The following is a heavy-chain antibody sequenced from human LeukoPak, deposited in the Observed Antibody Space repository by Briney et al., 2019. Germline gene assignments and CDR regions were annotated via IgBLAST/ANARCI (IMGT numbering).Heavy chain of an antibody. V-gene: IGHV3-23*01. Sequence: SGGSLRLSCAASGFTFRNYAVVWVRQAPGKGLEWVSAITGSGGTTYYADSVRGRFTIYRDDSKNTLYLQMNSLRGEDTAVYYCGKDPNGDYVGAFDFQRWGQGTLVTVSS. CDR1: GFTFRNYA. D-gene: IGHD4-17*01. CDR2: ITGSGGTT. J-gene: IGHJ1*01. CDR3: GKDPNGDYVGAFDFQR.